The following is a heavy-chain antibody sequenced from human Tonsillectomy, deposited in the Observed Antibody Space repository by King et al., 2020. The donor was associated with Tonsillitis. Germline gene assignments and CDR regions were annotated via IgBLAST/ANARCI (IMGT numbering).Heavy chain of an antibody. CDR3: GRSSRYSGSYVANTI. D-gene: IGHD1-26*01. Sequence: QLQESGPGLVKPSETLSLTCTVSGGSISSYYWSWIRQPAGKGLEWIGRIYTSGSNNYNPSLKSRVTMSVDTSKNQFSLKLSAVTAADTAVYYCGRSSRYSGSYVANTIWGQGTMVTVSS. CDR2: IYTSGSN. V-gene: IGHV4-4*07. J-gene: IGHJ3*02. CDR1: GGSISSYY.